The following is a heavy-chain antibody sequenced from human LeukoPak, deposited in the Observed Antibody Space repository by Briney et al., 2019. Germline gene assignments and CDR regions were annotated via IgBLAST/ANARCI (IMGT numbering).Heavy chain of an antibody. J-gene: IGHJ4*02. V-gene: IGHV4-59*01. CDR1: GGSISSFY. Sequence: SETLSLTCTVSGGSISSFYWSWIRQPPGQGLGGSGDIYYSGITNYNPSLKSRGTISVDTSKNQFSLKLSSVTAADTAVYYCARVADIPPTALDYWGQGPLVTVSS. CDR3: ARVADIPPTALDY. D-gene: IGHD1-14*01. CDR2: IYYSGIT.